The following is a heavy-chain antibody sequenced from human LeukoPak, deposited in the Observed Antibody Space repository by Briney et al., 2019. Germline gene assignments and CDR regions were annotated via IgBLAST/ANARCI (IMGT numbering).Heavy chain of an antibody. CDR1: GFTVSSNC. Sequence: GGSLRLSCEASGFTVSSNCMSWVRQAPGKGLEWVSGISWNSGSIGYADSVKSRFTISRDNAKNSLYLQMNSLRAEDTAVYYCAELGITMIGGVWGKGTTVTIPS. J-gene: IGHJ6*04. V-gene: IGHV3-48*04. CDR2: ISWNSGSI. CDR3: AELGITMIGGV. D-gene: IGHD3-10*02.